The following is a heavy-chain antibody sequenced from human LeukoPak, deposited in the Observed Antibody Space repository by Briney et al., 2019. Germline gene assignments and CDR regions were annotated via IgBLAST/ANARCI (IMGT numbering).Heavy chain of an antibody. CDR2: MNPNSGNT. CDR3: ARAATMVRGVIRYYYYYGMDV. V-gene: IGHV1-8*01. D-gene: IGHD3-10*01. CDR1: GYTFTSYD. Sequence: ASVKVSFKASGYTFTSYDINWVRQATGQGLEWMGWMNPNSGNTGYAQKFQGRVTMTRNTSISTAYMELSSLRSEDTAVYYCARAATMVRGVIRYYYYYGMDVWGQGTTVTVSS. J-gene: IGHJ6*02.